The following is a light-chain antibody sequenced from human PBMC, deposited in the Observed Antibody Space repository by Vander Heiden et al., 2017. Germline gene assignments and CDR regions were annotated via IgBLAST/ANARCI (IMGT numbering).Light chain of an antibody. J-gene: IGKJ4*01. CDR1: QSLLHSDVYNY. CDR3: RQALQTPLT. CDR2: VAS. Sequence: DVGMTQSRLPLPVTPGEPASSSCRSSQSLLHSDVYNYLDWYLQTPAQSPQLLIYVASSRASVVPYRFSGSGSGTDFTLIISRVEAEDVVFYYCRQALQTPLTFGGGTKVEIK. V-gene: IGKV2-28*01.